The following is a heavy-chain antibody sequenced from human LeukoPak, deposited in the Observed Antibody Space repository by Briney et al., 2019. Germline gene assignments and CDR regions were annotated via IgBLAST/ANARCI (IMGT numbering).Heavy chain of an antibody. V-gene: IGHV3-30*09. CDR3: ARAVGWLPSYFDY. CDR1: GFTFRNNP. Sequence: PGGSLRLSCAASGFTFRNNPMHWVRQAPGKGLEWVAVISPDGSNKYYAGSVKGRCAISRDNSKNSLYLQINSLGPEDTAVYYCARAVGWLPSYFDYWGQGILVTVSS. D-gene: IGHD4-23*01. J-gene: IGHJ4*02. CDR2: ISPDGSNK.